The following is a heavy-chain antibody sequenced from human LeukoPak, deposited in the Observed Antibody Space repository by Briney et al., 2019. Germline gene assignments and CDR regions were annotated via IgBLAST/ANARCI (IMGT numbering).Heavy chain of an antibody. CDR1: GFSFSNYG. J-gene: IGHJ4*02. Sequence: GRSLRLSCAASGFSFSNYGMHWVRQAPGKGREWVAVIWSDGSNNRYADYVKGRFAISRDNSKNTLYLQINNLRADHTAVYYCARDAHVSGYYSYFDYWSQGTLVSVSS. CDR2: IWSDGSNN. D-gene: IGHD3-22*01. V-gene: IGHV3-33*01. CDR3: ARDAHVSGYYSYFDY.